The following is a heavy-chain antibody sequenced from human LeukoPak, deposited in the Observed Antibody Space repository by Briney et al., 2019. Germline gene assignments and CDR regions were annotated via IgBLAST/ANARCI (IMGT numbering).Heavy chain of an antibody. J-gene: IGHJ6*03. CDR2: IRYDGSNK. Sequence: GGSLRLSCAASGFTFSSYGMHWVRQAPGKGLEWVAFIRYDGSNKYYADSVKGRFTISRDNSKNTLYLQMNSLRAEDTAVYYCAKDRGYYYYMDVWGKGTTVTISS. CDR1: GFTFSSYG. CDR3: AKDRGYYYYMDV. V-gene: IGHV3-30*02.